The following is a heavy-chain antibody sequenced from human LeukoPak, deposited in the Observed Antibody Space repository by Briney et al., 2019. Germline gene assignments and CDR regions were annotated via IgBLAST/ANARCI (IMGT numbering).Heavy chain of an antibody. CDR2: INPNSGGT. CDR3: ARGDYSSGWYVGYYFDY. V-gene: IGHV1-2*02. D-gene: IGHD6-19*01. Sequence: ASVKVSCKASGYTFTGYYIHWVRQAPGQGLEWMGWINPNSGGTNFAQKFQGRVTMTRDTSISTAYMELSRLRSDDTAVYYCARGDYSSGWYVGYYFDYWGQGTLVTVSS. J-gene: IGHJ4*02. CDR1: GYTFTGYY.